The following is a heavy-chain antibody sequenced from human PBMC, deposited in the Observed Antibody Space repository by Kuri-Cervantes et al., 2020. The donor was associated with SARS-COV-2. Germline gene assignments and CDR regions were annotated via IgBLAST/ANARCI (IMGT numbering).Heavy chain of an antibody. J-gene: IGHJ6*03. CDR3: ARVTRGQLVFYYFYLDA. V-gene: IGHV4-34*01. CDR2: INHKGTI. D-gene: IGHD6-6*01. CDR1: GGSLNDFF. Sequence: GSLRLSCNVSGGSLNDFFWSWIRQFPGKGLEWIGEINHKGTINYNPSLRSRATMSVDTSKNQFSLQLTSVTAADAAIYYCARVTRGQLVFYYFYLDAWGKGTTVTVSS.